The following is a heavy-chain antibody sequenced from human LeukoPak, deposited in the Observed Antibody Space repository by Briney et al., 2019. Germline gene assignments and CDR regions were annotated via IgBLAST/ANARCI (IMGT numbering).Heavy chain of an antibody. V-gene: IGHV3-30*18. D-gene: IGHD3-10*01. Sequence: GGSLRLSCAASGFTFSNYGMHWVRQAPGKGLEWVAVISYDGNNKYYVDSVKGLFTISRDNSKNTLYLQMNSLRAKDTAVYYCAKGITSNDAFDIWGQGTMVTVSS. J-gene: IGHJ3*02. CDR1: GFTFSNYG. CDR2: ISYDGNNK. CDR3: AKGITSNDAFDI.